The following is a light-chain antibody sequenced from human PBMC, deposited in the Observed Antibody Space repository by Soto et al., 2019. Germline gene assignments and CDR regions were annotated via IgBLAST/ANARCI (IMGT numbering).Light chain of an antibody. V-gene: IGLV2-14*01. CDR2: EVS. CDR3: TSYTSSSTLDV. CDR1: SSDVGGYNY. J-gene: IGLJ1*01. Sequence: QSVLTQPASVSGSPGQSITISCTGTSSDVGGYNYVSWYQQHPGKAPKLMIYEVSNRPLGVSNRFSGSKSGNTASLIISGLQAEDEADYYCTSYTSSSTLDVFGTRTKVTVL.